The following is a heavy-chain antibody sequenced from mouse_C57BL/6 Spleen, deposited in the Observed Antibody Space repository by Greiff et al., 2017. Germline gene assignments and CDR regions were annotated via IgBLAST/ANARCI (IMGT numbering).Heavy chain of an antibody. V-gene: IGHV1-52*01. CDR2: IDPSDSET. D-gene: IGHD4-1*01. J-gene: IGHJ1*03. Sequence: VQLQQPGAALVRPGSSVKLSCQASGYTFTSIWMHWVKQRPIQGLEWFGNIDPSDSETPYNQQLTDKATLTVDKSSSTAYMQLSRLTSEDSAFYYYAREGTGTRGRYFDVWGTGTTVTVSS. CDR1: GYTFTSIW. CDR3: AREGTGTRGRYFDV.